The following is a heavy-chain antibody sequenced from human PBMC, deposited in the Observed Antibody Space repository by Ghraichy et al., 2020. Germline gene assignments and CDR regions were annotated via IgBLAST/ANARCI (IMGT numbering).Heavy chain of an antibody. CDR2: INHSGST. J-gene: IGHJ6*02. V-gene: IGHV4-34*01. CDR3: ARGRRVRIYESSRFGPRGGYYYGMDV. D-gene: IGHD3-22*01. Sequence: SETLSLTCAVYGGSFSGYYGSWIRQPPGKGLEWIGEINHSGSTNYNPSLKSRVTISVDTSKNQFSLKLSSVTAADTAVYYCARGRRVRIYESSRFGPRGGYYYGMDVWGQGTTATVSS. CDR1: GGSFSGYY.